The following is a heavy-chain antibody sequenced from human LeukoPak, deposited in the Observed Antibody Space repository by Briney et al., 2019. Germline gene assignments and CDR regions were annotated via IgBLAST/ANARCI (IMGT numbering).Heavy chain of an antibody. CDR2: INHSGST. CDR3: ARFGYSSSPP. D-gene: IGHD6-13*01. Sequence: SETLSLTCTVSGGSISNYYWSWIRQPPGKGLEWIGEINHSGSTNYNPSLKSRVTISVDTSKNQFSLKLSSVTAADTAVYYCARFGYSSSPPWGQGTMVTVSS. J-gene: IGHJ3*01. CDR1: GGSISNYY. V-gene: IGHV4-34*01.